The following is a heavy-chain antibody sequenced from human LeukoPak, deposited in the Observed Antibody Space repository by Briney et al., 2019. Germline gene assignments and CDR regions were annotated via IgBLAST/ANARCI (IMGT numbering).Heavy chain of an antibody. J-gene: IGHJ4*02. CDR2: IKQDGSEK. D-gene: IGHD4-17*01. Sequence: GGSLRLSCTASGFTFSNYWMSWVRQAPGKGLEWVANIKQDGSEKYYVDSVKGRFTVSRDNAKNSLYLQMNSLRAGDTAVYYCARGPYGDYWGQGTLVTVSS. V-gene: IGHV3-7*01. CDR1: GFTFSNYW. CDR3: ARGPYGDY.